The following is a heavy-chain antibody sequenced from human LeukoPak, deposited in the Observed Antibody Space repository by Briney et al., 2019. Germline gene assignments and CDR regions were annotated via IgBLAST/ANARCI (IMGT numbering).Heavy chain of an antibody. V-gene: IGHV1-2*02. Sequence: ASVKVSCKASGYTFTSYGISWVRQAPGQGLEWMGWINPNSGGTNYAQKFQGRVTMTRDTSISTAYMELSRLRSDDTAVYYCARDHYYGSGSYYKFVDNWFDPWGQGTLVTVSS. CDR3: ARDHYYGSGSYYKFVDNWFDP. J-gene: IGHJ5*02. CDR1: GYTFTSYG. CDR2: INPNSGGT. D-gene: IGHD3-10*01.